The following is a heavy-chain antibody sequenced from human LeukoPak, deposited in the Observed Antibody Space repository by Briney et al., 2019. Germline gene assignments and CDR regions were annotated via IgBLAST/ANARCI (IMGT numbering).Heavy chain of an antibody. Sequence: ASVKVSCKASGYTFTSYAIHWVRQAPGQGLEWMGWITPSGGTNYPQKFQGRVAITWDTSITTAYMDLSRLTSDDAAVYYCARDRYGDGFAHLDYWGQGALVTVSS. CDR2: ITPSGGT. CDR1: GYTFTSYA. J-gene: IGHJ4*02. CDR3: ARDRYGDGFAHLDY. D-gene: IGHD5-24*01. V-gene: IGHV1-2*02.